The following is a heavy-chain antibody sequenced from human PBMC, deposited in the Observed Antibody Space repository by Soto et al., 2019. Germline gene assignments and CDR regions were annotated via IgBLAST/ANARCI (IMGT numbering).Heavy chain of an antibody. CDR3: ARRFDPVVEGAFDI. J-gene: IGHJ3*02. CDR2: IYYSGST. V-gene: IGHV4-39*01. Sequence: QLQLQESGPGLVKPSETLSLTCTVSGGSISSSSYYWGWIRQPPGKGLEWIGSIYYSGSTYYNPSLKSRVTISVDTSKNQFSLKLSSVTAADTAVYYCARRFDPVVEGAFDIWGQGTMVTVSS. CDR1: GGSISSSSYY. D-gene: IGHD2-15*01.